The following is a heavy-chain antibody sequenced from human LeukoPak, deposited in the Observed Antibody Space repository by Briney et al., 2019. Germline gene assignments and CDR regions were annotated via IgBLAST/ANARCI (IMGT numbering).Heavy chain of an antibody. Sequence: GGSLRLSCAASGFTFSSYAMHWVRQAPGKGLEYVSAISSNGGSTYYANSVKGRFTISRDNSKNTLYLQMGSLRAEDMAVYYCARNSYGSGTIDYWGQGTLVTVSS. CDR2: ISSNGGST. CDR3: ARNSYGSGTIDY. J-gene: IGHJ4*02. D-gene: IGHD5-18*01. V-gene: IGHV3-64*01. CDR1: GFTFSSYA.